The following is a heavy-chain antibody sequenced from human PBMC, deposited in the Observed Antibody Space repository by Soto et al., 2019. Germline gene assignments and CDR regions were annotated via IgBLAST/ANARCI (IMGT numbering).Heavy chain of an antibody. Sequence: SETLSLTCTVSGGSVNSGTDYWSWIRQPPGKGLEWIGYTSNSGSTNYNPSLKSRVTISVDTSKNQFSLKLSSVTAADTAVYYCARGSDCYDSSGYYYHDYWGQGTLVTVSS. CDR3: ARGSDCYDSSGYYYHDY. J-gene: IGHJ4*02. CDR1: GGSVNSGTDY. D-gene: IGHD3-22*01. CDR2: TSNSGST. V-gene: IGHV4-61*01.